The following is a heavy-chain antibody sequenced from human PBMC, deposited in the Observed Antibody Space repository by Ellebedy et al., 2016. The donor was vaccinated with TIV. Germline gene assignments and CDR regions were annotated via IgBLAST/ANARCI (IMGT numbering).Heavy chain of an antibody. V-gene: IGHV3-30*18. D-gene: IGHD6-13*01. CDR3: VKWRNWGYSSSWFPVEFDY. CDR1: GFTFSTYG. Sequence: GESLKISCAASGFTFSTYGMHWVRQAPGKGLEWVAVISYDGSNKYYADSVKGRFTISRDNSKNTLYLQMNSLRAEDTAVYYCVKWRNWGYSSSWFPVEFDYWGQGTLVTVSS. J-gene: IGHJ4*02. CDR2: ISYDGSNK.